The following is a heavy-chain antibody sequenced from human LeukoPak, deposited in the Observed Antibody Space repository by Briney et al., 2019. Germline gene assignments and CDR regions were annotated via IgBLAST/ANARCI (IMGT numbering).Heavy chain of an antibody. D-gene: IGHD4/OR15-4a*01. CDR2: ISGSGSTI. CDR1: GFSFNNFA. Sequence: PGGSLRLSCAASGFSFNNFAMSWVRQAPGKGLEWVSAISGSGSTIFYADSVKGRFTVSRDNSENTLFLQMNSLRAEDTALYYCAKATMDTTYFDSWGQGTLATVSS. J-gene: IGHJ4*02. V-gene: IGHV3-23*01. CDR3: AKATMDTTYFDS.